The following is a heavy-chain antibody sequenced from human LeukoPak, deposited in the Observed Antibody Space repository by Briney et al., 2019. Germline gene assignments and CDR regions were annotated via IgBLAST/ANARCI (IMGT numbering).Heavy chain of an antibody. J-gene: IGHJ5*02. CDR1: GGSISSYY. D-gene: IGHD3-10*02. CDR3: ARLDYVRWFDP. V-gene: IGHV4-59*08. CDR2: IYYSGST. Sequence: SEILSLTCTVSGGSISSYYWSWIRQPPGKGLEWIGYIYYSGSTNYNPSLKSRVTISVDTSKNQFSLKLSSVTAADTAVYYCARLDYVRWFDPWGQGTLVTVSS.